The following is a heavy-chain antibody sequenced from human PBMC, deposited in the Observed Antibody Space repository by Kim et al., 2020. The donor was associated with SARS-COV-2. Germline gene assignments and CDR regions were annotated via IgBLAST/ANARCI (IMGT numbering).Heavy chain of an antibody. D-gene: IGHD5-12*01. J-gene: IGHJ6*02. CDR2: VWADGSNQ. V-gene: IGHV3-33*06. Sequence: GGSLRLSCVASGFTFSNHGMHWVRQAPGKGLEWVALVWADGSNQYYTDSVKGRFTISRDNSKNTLYLQMNSLTAEDTAVYYCAKRYGAHYSNDFGMDVWGQGTTVTVSS. CDR3: AKRYGAHYSNDFGMDV. CDR1: GFTFSNHG.